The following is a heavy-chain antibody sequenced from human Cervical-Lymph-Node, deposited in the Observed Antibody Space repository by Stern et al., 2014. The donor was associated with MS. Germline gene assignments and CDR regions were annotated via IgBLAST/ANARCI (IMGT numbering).Heavy chain of an antibody. CDR2: ISYDGTNK. CDR3: ARAGVYYYFDY. V-gene: IGHV3-30*04. CDR1: GFTFSTYA. D-gene: IGHD3-10*01. J-gene: IGHJ4*02. Sequence: VQLVESGGGVVQPGRSLRLSCAASGFTFSTYAIHWVRHAPGKGLEWVALISYDGTNKHYADSVKGRFTISRDNSKNTVYLQMNSLRPEDTAVYFCARAGVYYYFDYWGQGTLVTVSA.